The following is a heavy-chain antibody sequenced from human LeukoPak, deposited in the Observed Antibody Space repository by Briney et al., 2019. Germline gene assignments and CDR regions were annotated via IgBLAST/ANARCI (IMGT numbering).Heavy chain of an antibody. CDR3: ARDRQDTAMVTFNY. Sequence: ASVKVSYKASGYTFTGFYIHWVRQAPGQGLEWMGWINPNSGGTNYAQKFQGRVTMTRDTSISTAYMELSRLRSDDTAVYYCARDRQDTAMVTFNYWGQGTLVTVSS. CDR2: INPNSGGT. J-gene: IGHJ4*02. V-gene: IGHV1-2*02. CDR1: GYTFTGFY. D-gene: IGHD5-18*01.